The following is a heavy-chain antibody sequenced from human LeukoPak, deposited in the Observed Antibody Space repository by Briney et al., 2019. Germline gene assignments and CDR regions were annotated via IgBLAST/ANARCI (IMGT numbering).Heavy chain of an antibody. CDR3: VGAPYYYASGTFSPFDY. CDR1: GFTFSTYG. V-gene: IGHV3-33*01. Sequence: GGSLRLSCAASGFTFSTYGMHWVRQAPGKGLEWVAVIWNDGSNKYYADSVKGRFTISRDNSKNTLYLQMNTLRAEDTAMYFCVGAPYYYASGTFSPFDYWGQGTLVTVSS. CDR2: IWNDGSNK. J-gene: IGHJ4*02. D-gene: IGHD3-10*01.